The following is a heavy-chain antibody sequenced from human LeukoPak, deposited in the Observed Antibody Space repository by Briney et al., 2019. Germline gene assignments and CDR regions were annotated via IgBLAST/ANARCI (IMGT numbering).Heavy chain of an antibody. CDR3: AKGRGGSYGYFDY. J-gene: IGHJ4*02. CDR1: GFTFSTYA. Sequence: GGSRRLACAASGFTFSTYAMSWVRQAPGKGLEWVSPISGSGGSTYYADSVKGRFTISRDNSKTTLYPHMNSRRAEADAVYYCAKGRGGSYGYFDYWGQGTLVTVSS. D-gene: IGHD1-26*01. CDR2: ISGSGGST. V-gene: IGHV3-23*01.